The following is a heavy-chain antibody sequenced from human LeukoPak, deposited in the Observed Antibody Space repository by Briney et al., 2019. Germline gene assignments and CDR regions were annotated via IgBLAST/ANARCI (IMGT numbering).Heavy chain of an antibody. CDR3: ASSPSGYFDH. J-gene: IGHJ4*02. CDR2: IYYTGSA. CDR1: GVSISNYY. V-gene: IGHV4-59*01. Sequence: SETLSLTCTVSGVSISNYYCNWIRQPPGKGLEWIGYIYYTGSANYNPALKSRVAISLDMSKNQFSLKLSSVTAADTAVYYCASSPSGYFDHWGQGTPVTVSS.